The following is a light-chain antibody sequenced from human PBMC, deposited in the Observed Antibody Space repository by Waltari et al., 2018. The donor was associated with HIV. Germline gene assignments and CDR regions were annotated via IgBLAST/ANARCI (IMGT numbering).Light chain of an antibody. CDR2: EVS. J-gene: IGLJ3*02. CDR1: SSDVGGYTY. Sequence: QSALTQPASVSGSPGQSITISCTGTSSDVGGYTYVSWYPQPPGKAPKLMIYEVSNRPSGVSNRFSGSKSGNTASLTISGLQAEDEADYYCSSYTSSSTNWVFGGGTKLTVL. CDR3: SSYTSSSTNWV. V-gene: IGLV2-14*01.